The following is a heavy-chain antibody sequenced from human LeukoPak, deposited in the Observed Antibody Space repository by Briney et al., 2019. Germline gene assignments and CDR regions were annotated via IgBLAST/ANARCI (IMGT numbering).Heavy chain of an antibody. V-gene: IGHV1-69*04. Sequence: EASVKVSCKASGGTFSSYAISWVRQAPGQGLEWMGRIITIFGIANYAQKFQGRVTITADKSTSTAYMELSSLRSEDTAVYYCARVDGYYDSSGYYYWGQGTLVTVSS. CDR3: ARVDGYYDSSGYYY. D-gene: IGHD3-22*01. J-gene: IGHJ4*02. CDR1: GGTFSSYA. CDR2: IITIFGIA.